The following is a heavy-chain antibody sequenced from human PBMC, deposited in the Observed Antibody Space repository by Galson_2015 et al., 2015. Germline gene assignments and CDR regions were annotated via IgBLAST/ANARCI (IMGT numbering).Heavy chain of an antibody. Sequence: SLRLSCAASGFTFSSYSMNWVRQPPGKGLEWVSYISTSSGDSTYYADSVKGRFTISRDKSKNTLYLQMNSLRADDTAVYYCAKELRSGGRSLWKEYGDYGNYFDHWGQGTLVTVSS. CDR3: AKELRSGGRSLWKEYGDYGNYFDH. CDR1: GFTFSSYS. V-gene: IGHV3-23*01. J-gene: IGHJ4*02. D-gene: IGHD4-17*01. CDR2: ISTSSGDST.